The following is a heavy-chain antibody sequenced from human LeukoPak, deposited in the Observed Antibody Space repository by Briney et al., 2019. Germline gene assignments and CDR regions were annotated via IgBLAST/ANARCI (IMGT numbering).Heavy chain of an antibody. Sequence: GRSLRLSCAASGFTFSSYAMYWVRQAPGKELEWVAVISYDGSNKNYADSVKGRFTISRGNSQNTLWLQMNSLRAEDTSTYYCARGPFGVVSHFDYWGQGTLVTVSS. J-gene: IGHJ4*02. CDR1: GFTFSSYA. D-gene: IGHD3-3*01. V-gene: IGHV3-30*03. CDR2: ISYDGSNK. CDR3: ARGPFGVVSHFDY.